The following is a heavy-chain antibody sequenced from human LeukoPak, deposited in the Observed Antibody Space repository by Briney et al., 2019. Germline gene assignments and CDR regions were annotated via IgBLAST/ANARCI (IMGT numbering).Heavy chain of an antibody. Sequence: GASVKVSCKASGGTFSSYAISWVRQAPGQGLEWMGGIIPIFGTANYAQKFQGRVTITADESTSTAYMELSSLRSEDTAVYYCARVEYGGPDYGMDVWGQGTTVTVSS. J-gene: IGHJ6*02. CDR2: IIPIFGTA. D-gene: IGHD4-23*01. CDR1: GGTFSSYA. V-gene: IGHV1-69*13. CDR3: ARVEYGGPDYGMDV.